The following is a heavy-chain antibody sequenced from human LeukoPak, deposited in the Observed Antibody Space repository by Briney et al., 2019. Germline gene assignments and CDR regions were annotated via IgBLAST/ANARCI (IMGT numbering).Heavy chain of an antibody. CDR1: GFTFDDYA. CDR2: ISWNSGSV. V-gene: IGHV3-9*01. J-gene: IGHJ6*02. Sequence: SLRLSCAASGFTFDDYAMHWVRQAPGKGLEWVSGISWNSGSVDYADSVKGRFTISRDNAKKSLYLQMNSLIPEDTALYYCAKARDAMDVWGQGTPVTVSS. CDR3: AKARDAMDV.